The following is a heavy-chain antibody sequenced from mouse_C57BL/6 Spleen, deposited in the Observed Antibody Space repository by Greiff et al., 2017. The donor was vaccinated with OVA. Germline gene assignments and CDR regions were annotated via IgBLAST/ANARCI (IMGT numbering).Heavy chain of an antibody. Sequence: EVQLQQSGAELVKPGASVKLSCTASGFNIKDYYMHWVKQRTEQGLEWIGRIDPEDGETKYAPKFKGKATITADTSSNTAYLHLSSLTSEDTAVYYCARDGSSSYLYAMDYWGQGTSVTVSS. D-gene: IGHD1-1*01. CDR1: GFNIKDYY. CDR2: IDPEDGET. J-gene: IGHJ4*01. V-gene: IGHV14-2*01. CDR3: ARDGSSSYLYAMDY.